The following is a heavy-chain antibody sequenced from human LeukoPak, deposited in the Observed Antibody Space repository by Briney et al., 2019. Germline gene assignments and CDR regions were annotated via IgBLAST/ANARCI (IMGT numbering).Heavy chain of an antibody. V-gene: IGHV3-23*01. CDR3: AKDLATSGATTLVLDD. CDR1: GFTFSSNA. CDR2: ISGSGGST. D-gene: IGHD1-26*01. Sequence: QTGGSLRLSCAASGFTFSSNAMSWVRQAPGQGLEWVSGISGSGGSTYHAESVKGRFTISRDNSENTLYLQMNSLRAEDTAIYYCAKDLATSGATTLVLDDWGQGTLVTVSS. J-gene: IGHJ4*02.